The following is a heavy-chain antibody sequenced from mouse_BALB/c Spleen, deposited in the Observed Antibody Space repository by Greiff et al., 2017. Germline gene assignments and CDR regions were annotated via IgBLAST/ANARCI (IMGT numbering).Heavy chain of an antibody. J-gene: IGHJ2*01. D-gene: IGHD2-1*01. CDR1: GYTFTSYW. CDR2: IYPGSGST. CDR3: TRGGYYDNPYCFDY. Sequence: LQQPGSELVRPGASVKLSCKASGYTFTSYWMHWVKQRPGQGLEWIGNIYPGSGSTNYDEKFKSKATLTVDTSSSTAYMQLSSLTSEDSAVYYCTRGGYYDNPYCFDYWGQGTTLTVSS. V-gene: IGHV1S22*01.